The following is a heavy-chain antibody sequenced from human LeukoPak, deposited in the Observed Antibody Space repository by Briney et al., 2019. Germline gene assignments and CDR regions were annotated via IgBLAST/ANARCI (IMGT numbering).Heavy chain of an antibody. D-gene: IGHD5-24*01. V-gene: IGHV3-30*04. Sequence: PGGSLRLSCAASGFTFSSYATHWVRQAPGKGLEWVAVISYDGSNKYYADSVKGRFTISRDNSKNTLYLQMNSLRAEDTAVYYCARVRNGFRDYRGYFDYWGQGTLVTVSS. J-gene: IGHJ4*02. CDR3: ARVRNGFRDYRGYFDY. CDR1: GFTFSSYA. CDR2: ISYDGSNK.